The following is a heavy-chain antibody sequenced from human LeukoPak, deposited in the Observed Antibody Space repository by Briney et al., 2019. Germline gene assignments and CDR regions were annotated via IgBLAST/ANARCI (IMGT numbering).Heavy chain of an antibody. V-gene: IGHV4-59*01. CDR3: AREVGYCSGGSCYSFFDY. CDR2: IYYSGST. D-gene: IGHD2-15*01. CDR1: GGSISSYY. J-gene: IGHJ4*02. Sequence: SETLSLTCTVSGGSISSYYWSWIRQPPGKGLEWIGYIYYSGSTNYNASLTNRVTISVDTSKNQFSLKLSSVTAADTAVYYCAREVGYCSGGSCYSFFDYWGQGTLVTVSS.